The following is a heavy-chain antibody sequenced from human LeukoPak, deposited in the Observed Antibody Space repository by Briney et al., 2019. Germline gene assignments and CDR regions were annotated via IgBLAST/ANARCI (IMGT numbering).Heavy chain of an antibody. CDR1: ELTVSSHY. V-gene: IGHV3-53*01. CDR3: ARNYGSGSYFNAWIDY. Sequence: GGGLRLSCAASELTVSSHYMSWVRQAPGPGLEWVSIIYSSGRTDYADSVKGRFTISRDNSKNTLYLQMNRLRAEDTAMYYCARNYGSGSYFNAWIDYWGQGTLVTVSS. J-gene: IGHJ4*02. CDR2: IYSSGRT. D-gene: IGHD3-10*01.